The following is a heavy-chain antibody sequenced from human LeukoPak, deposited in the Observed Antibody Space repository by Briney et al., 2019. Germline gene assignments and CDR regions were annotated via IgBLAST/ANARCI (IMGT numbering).Heavy chain of an antibody. D-gene: IGHD6-19*01. J-gene: IGHJ5*02. CDR2: ISGSGGST. CDR1: GFTFSSYA. CDR3: AKDPRAIAVAVPDRRNQAWLDP. Sequence: GGSLRLSCAASGFTFSSYAMSWVRQAPGKGLEWVSAISGSGGSTYYADSVKGRFTISRDNSKNTLYLQMNSLRAEDTAVYYCAKDPRAIAVAVPDRRNQAWLDPWGQGTLVTVSP. V-gene: IGHV3-23*01.